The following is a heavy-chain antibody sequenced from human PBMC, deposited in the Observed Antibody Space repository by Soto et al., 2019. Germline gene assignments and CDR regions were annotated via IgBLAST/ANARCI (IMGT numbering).Heavy chain of an antibody. CDR2: IYYSGST. V-gene: IGHV4-39*01. J-gene: IGHJ5*02. Sequence: QLQLQESGPGLVKPSETLSLTCTVSGGSISSSSYYWGWIRQPPGKGLEWIGSIYYSGSTYYNPSLKSRVTISVDTSKNQFSLKLSSVTAADTAVYYCARHLADSSSWYVILTSRQNWFDPWGQGTLVTVSS. CDR1: GGSISSSSYY. D-gene: IGHD6-13*01. CDR3: ARHLADSSSWYVILTSRQNWFDP.